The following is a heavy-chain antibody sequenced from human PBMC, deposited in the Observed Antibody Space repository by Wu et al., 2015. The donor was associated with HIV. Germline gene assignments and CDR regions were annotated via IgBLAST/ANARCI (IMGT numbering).Heavy chain of an antibody. CDR2: VVPSLGTS. CDR3: ASSPYDSSGYFYGGFFDY. Sequence: QLVQSGAEVKKPGSSVKVSCKASGGTFSSYAISWVREAPGQGLEWMARVVPSLGTSAYAQRFQGRVTITADESTSTAYMEMTSLRSEDTAVCYCASSPYDSSGYFYGGFFDYWGQGTLVPVSS. CDR1: GGTFSSYA. J-gene: IGHJ4*02. D-gene: IGHD3-22*01. V-gene: IGHV1-69*11.